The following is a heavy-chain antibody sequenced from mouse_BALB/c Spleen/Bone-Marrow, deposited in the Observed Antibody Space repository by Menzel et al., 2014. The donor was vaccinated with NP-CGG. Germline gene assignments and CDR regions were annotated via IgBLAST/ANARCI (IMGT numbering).Heavy chain of an antibody. D-gene: IGHD1-2*01. Sequence: QVQLQQPGAELVKPGASVKLSCKASGYTFTNYDMNWVRQRPEQGLEWIGWIFPGNGSTNYNEKFKGKATLTTDKSSSTAYMQLSRLTSEDSAVYFCARSNSISTATDYWGQGTTLTVSS. CDR3: ARSNSISTATDY. J-gene: IGHJ2*01. V-gene: IGHV1-75*01. CDR1: GYTFTNYD. CDR2: IFPGNGST.